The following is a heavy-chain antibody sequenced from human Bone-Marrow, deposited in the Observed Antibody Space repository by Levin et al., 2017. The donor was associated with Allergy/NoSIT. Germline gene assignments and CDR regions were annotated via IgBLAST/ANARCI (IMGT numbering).Heavy chain of an antibody. CDR2: ISSSSSYI. V-gene: IGHV3-21*01. J-gene: IGHJ4*02. D-gene: IGHD5-12*01. Sequence: GESLKISCAASGFTFSSYSMNWVRQAPGKGLEWVSSISSSSSYIYYADSVKGRFTISRDNAKNSLYLQMNSLRAEDTAVYYCARAESGYSGSGDFDYWGQGTLVTVSS. CDR1: GFTFSSYS. CDR3: ARAESGYSGSGDFDY.